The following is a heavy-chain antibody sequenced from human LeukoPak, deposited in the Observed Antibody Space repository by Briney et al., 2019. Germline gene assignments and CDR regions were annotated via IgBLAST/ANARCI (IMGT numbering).Heavy chain of an antibody. J-gene: IGHJ4*02. V-gene: IGHV4-59*05. CDR3: ARLLAVAGKYYFDY. CDR2: IYYSGST. D-gene: IGHD6-19*01. CDR1: GGSISSYY. Sequence: SETLSLTCTVSGGSISSYYWTWIRQTPGKGLEWIGSIYYSGSTYYNPSLKSRVTISVDTSKNQFSLKLSSVTAADTAVYYCARLLAVAGKYYFDYWGQGTLVTVSS.